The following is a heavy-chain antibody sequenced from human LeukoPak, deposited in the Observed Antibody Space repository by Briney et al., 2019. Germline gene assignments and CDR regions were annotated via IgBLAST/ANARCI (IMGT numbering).Heavy chain of an antibody. Sequence: GGSLRLSCAASGFTVSSNYMSWVRQAPGKGLEWVSVIYSGGSTYYADSVKGRFTISRDNSKNTLYLQMNSLRAEDTAAYYCARAPMVRGVISYYYYYGMDVWGQGTTVTVSS. V-gene: IGHV3-66*01. CDR1: GFTVSSNY. CDR2: IYSGGST. J-gene: IGHJ6*02. D-gene: IGHD3-10*01. CDR3: ARAPMVRGVISYYYYYGMDV.